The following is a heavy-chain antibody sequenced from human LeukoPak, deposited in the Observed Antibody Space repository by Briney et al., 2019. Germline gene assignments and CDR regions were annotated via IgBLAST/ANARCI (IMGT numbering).Heavy chain of an antibody. CDR1: GFTFSNYA. CDR2: LSGSGGTT. J-gene: IGHJ4*02. CDR3: AKGHRGDYSLRCDY. V-gene: IGHV3-23*01. D-gene: IGHD3-22*01. Sequence: GGSLRLSCAASGFTFSNYAMNWVRQAPGEGLEWVSGLSGSGGTTYYADSVKGRFTISRDNSKNTLYLQMNSLRAEDTAVYYCAKGHRGDYSLRCDYWGQGTLVTVSS.